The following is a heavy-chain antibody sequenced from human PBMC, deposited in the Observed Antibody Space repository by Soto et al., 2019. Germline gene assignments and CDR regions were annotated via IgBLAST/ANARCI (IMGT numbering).Heavy chain of an antibody. J-gene: IGHJ5*02. CDR1: GLSITDSEMG. CDR3: ARRHLAVAASPWFDP. Sequence: QVTLKESGPVLVKPTETLTLRCTVSGLSITDSEMGVSWIRQPPGQPLEWLAHIDSSGEKSYRTFLKSRLAISNDNSKSQLDLTMANMDPADTATYYCARRHLAVAASPWFDPWGQGIPVTVSS. D-gene: IGHD2-15*01. CDR2: IDSSGEK. V-gene: IGHV2-26*01.